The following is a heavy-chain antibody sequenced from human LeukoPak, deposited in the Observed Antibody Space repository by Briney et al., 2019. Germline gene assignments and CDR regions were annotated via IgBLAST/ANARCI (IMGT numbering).Heavy chain of an antibody. J-gene: IGHJ4*02. V-gene: IGHV3-23*01. D-gene: IGHD4-11*01. CDR1: GFTFSSSA. CDR2: ISASGGST. Sequence: GGSLRLSCAASGFTFSSSAMSWVRQVPGKGLEWVSGISASGGSTSYAGSVRGRFTISRDNSKNTLYVQMNSLRAEDTAVYYCARAQGDYILDYWGQGTLVTVSS. CDR3: ARAQGDYILDY.